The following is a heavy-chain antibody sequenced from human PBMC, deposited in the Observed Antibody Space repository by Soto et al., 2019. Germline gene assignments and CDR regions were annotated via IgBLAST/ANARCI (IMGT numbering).Heavy chain of an antibody. D-gene: IGHD6-19*01. CDR1: GFTFSSYG. V-gene: IGHV3-30*18. CDR3: AKVHPPLQWLVQDFDY. Sequence: QVQLVESGGGVVQPGRSLRLSCAASGFTFSSYGMHWVRQAPGKGLEWEAVISYDGSNKYYADSVKGRFTISRDNSKNPLYLQMNSLRAEDTAVYYCAKVHPPLQWLVQDFDYWGQGTLVTVSS. J-gene: IGHJ4*02. CDR2: ISYDGSNK.